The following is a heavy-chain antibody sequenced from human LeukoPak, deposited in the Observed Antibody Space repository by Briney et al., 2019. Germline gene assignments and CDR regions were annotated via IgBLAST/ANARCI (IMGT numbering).Heavy chain of an antibody. Sequence: ASVRVSCKASGYTFINYDIKWVRQANGQGPEWMGWVNPKSGNTGYEKKFQGRVSLTSDTSMNTAYLEVRSLIFEDTAIYFCARGLTGSRLPPTTRLDPWGQGTQVTVSP. D-gene: IGHD1-14*01. J-gene: IGHJ5*02. CDR3: ARGLTGSRLPPTTRLDP. CDR1: GYTFINYD. CDR2: VNPKSGNT. V-gene: IGHV1-8*01.